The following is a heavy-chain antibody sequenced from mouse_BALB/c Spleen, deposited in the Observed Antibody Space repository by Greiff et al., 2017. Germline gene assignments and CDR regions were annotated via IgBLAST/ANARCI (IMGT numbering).Heavy chain of an antibody. CDR3: ARGTTVVARGFAY. CDR2: INPSNGRT. J-gene: IGHJ3*01. V-gene: IGHV1S81*02. D-gene: IGHD1-1*01. CDR1: GYTFTSYW. Sequence: QVQLQQPRAELVKPGASVKLSCKASGYTFTSYWMHWVKQRPGQGLEWIGEINPSNGRTNYNEKFKSKATLTVDKSSSTAYMQLSSLTSEDSAVYYCARGTTVVARGFAYWGQGTLVTVSA.